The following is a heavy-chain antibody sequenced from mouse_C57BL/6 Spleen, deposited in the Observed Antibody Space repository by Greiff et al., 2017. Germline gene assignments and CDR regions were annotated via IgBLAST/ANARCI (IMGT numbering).Heavy chain of an antibody. J-gene: IGHJ3*01. CDR3: ARDYGSSPFAY. Sequence: EVQGVESGGGLVKPGGSLKLSCAASGFTFSDYGMHWVRQAPEKGLEWVAYISSGSSTIYYADTVKGRFTISRDNAKNTLCLQMTSLRSEDTAVYYCARDYGSSPFAYWGQGTLVTVSA. V-gene: IGHV5-17*01. D-gene: IGHD1-1*01. CDR1: GFTFSDYG. CDR2: ISSGSSTI.